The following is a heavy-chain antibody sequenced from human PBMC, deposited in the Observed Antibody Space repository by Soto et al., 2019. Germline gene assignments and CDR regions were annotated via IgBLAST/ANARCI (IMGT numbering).Heavy chain of an antibody. CDR1: GGSISSGGYY. CDR3: ARGRQWLRFFDY. CDR2: IYYSGST. D-gene: IGHD5-12*01. J-gene: IGHJ4*02. V-gene: IGHV4-31*03. Sequence: SETLSLTCTVSGGSISSGGYYWSWIRQHPGKGLEWIGYIYYSGSTYYNPSLKSRVTISVDTSKNQFSLKLSSVTAADTAVYYCARGRQWLRFFDYWGQGTLVTVSS.